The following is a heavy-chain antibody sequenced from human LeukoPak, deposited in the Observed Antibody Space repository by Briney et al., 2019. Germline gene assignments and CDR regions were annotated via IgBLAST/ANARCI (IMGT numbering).Heavy chain of an antibody. CDR3: TKGTIWLPFDY. Sequence: GRSLRLSCAASGFTFSNYGMHWVRQAPGKGLEWVAVIWYDGSNKYYADSVKGRFTISRDNSKNTLYLQMNSLRAEDTAVYYCTKGTIWLPFDYWGQGTLVTVSS. D-gene: IGHD5-18*01. CDR2: IWYDGSNK. V-gene: IGHV3-33*06. J-gene: IGHJ4*02. CDR1: GFTFSNYG.